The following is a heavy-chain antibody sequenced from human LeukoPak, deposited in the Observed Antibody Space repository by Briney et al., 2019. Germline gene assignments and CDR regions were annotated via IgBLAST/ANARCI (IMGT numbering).Heavy chain of an antibody. D-gene: IGHD3-16*02. CDR1: GFTVSSNY. J-gene: IGHJ4*02. CDR2: IYSGGST. V-gene: IGHV3-66*01. Sequence: GGSLRLSCAASGFTVSSNYMSWVRQAPGKGLEWVSVIYSGGSTYYADSVKGRFTISRDNSKNTLYLQMNSLRAEDTAVYYCAREGYDYVWGSYRYIDYWGQGTLVTVSS. CDR3: AREGYDYVWGSYRYIDY.